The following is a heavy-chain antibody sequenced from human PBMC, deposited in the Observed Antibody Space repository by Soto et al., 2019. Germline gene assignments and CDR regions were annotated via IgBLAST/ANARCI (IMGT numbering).Heavy chain of an antibody. V-gene: IGHV3-21*01. Sequence: EVQLVESGGGLVKSGGSLRLSCEASDFAFHSYTMNWVRQAPGKGLEWVSSISSTSTYIYYADSLQGRVTISRDNAKNSLYRQMNSLRAEDTALYYCARDGTGDNAAFDVWGQGTMVTVSS. J-gene: IGHJ3*01. CDR2: ISSTSTYI. CDR1: DFAFHSYT. CDR3: ARDGTGDNAAFDV. D-gene: IGHD7-27*01.